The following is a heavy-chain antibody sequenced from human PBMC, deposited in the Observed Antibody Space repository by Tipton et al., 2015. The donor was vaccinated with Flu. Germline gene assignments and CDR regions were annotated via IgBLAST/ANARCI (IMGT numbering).Heavy chain of an antibody. CDR3: TRPAQIEYDFWSGPSRY. CDR1: GFTFGDFA. V-gene: IGHV3-49*04. D-gene: IGHD3-3*01. J-gene: IGHJ4*02. Sequence: RSLRLSCTASGFTFGDFALSWVRQAPGKGLEWVGFIRDKAYVGTTEYAATAKGRFTISRDDSKSIAYLQMNSLKTEDTAVYYCTRPAQIEYDFWSGPSRYWGQGTLVTVSS. CDR2: IRDKAYVGTT.